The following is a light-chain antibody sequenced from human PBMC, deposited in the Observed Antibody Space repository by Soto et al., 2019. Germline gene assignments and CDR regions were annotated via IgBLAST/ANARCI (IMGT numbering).Light chain of an antibody. V-gene: IGLV2-11*01. CDR2: EVF. Sequence: QSALTQPRSVSGSPGQSVTISCTGSSSDVGRYDYVSWYRQDPGKAPKVIIYEVFERPSGVPDRFSGSKSGNTASLTISGLQAEDEADYYCCSHAGSHTWVFGGGTQVTVL. CDR1: SSDVGRYDY. J-gene: IGLJ3*02. CDR3: CSHAGSHTWV.